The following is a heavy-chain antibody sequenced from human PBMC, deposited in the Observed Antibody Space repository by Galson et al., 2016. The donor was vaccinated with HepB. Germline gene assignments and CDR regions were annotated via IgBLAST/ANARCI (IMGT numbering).Heavy chain of an antibody. CDR3: ARGLRYSSDWYSVLFAFDI. J-gene: IGHJ3*02. CDR1: GYTFTSYY. Sequence: SVKVSCRASGYTFTSYYMHWVRQAPGQGLEWMGIINPSGGSTSYAQKFQGRVTMTRDTSTSTVYMELSSLRSEDTAVYYCARGLRYSSDWYSVLFAFDIWGQGTMVTVSS. D-gene: IGHD6-19*01. CDR2: INPSGGST. V-gene: IGHV1-46*03.